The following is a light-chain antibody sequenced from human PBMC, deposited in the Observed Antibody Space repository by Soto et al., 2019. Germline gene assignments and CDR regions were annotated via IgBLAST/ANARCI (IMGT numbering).Light chain of an antibody. V-gene: IGKV1-9*01. J-gene: IGKJ3*01. CDR1: QGISSY. CDR2: AAS. Sequence: DIQLTQSPSFLSASVEDRVTITCRASQGISSYLAWYQQKPGKAPKLLIYAASTLQSGVPSRFSGSGSGTEFTLTISSLQPEDFATYYCQHRTFGPGTKVDIK. CDR3: QHRT.